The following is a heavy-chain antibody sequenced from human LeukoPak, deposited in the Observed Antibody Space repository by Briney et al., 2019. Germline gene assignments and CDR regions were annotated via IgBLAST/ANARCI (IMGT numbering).Heavy chain of an antibody. D-gene: IGHD2-15*01. J-gene: IGHJ1*01. V-gene: IGHV3-33*06. CDR3: AKGALGYCSGGSCALGFQH. CDR1: GFTFISYG. Sequence: PGGSLRLSCAPPGFTFISYGMHWVRQAPAKGLERVAVIWYDGSNKYCADSVKGRFTISRDNSKNTLYLQMNSLRAEDTAVYYCAKGALGYCSGGSCALGFQHWGQGTLVTVSS. CDR2: IWYDGSNK.